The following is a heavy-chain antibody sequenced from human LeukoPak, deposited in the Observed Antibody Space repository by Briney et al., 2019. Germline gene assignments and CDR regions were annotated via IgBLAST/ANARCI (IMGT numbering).Heavy chain of an antibody. CDR3: ASAYIVVVPAARYFQH. CDR1: GGSFSGYY. J-gene: IGHJ1*01. V-gene: IGHV4-34*01. D-gene: IGHD2-2*01. Sequence: PSETLSPTCAGYGGSFSGYYWSWIRQPSGKGLEWIGEINHSGSTNYNPSLKSRVTISVDTSKNQFSLKLSSVTAADTAVYYCASAYIVVVPAARYFQHWGQGTLVTVSS. CDR2: INHSGST.